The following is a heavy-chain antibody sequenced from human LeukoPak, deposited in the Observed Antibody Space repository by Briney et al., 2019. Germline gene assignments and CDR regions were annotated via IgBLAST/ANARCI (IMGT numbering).Heavy chain of an antibody. CDR2: INPNSGST. Sequence: GASVKISCKASGYTFTGYFMHWVRQAPGQGLEWMGWINPNSGSTNYAQKFQGRVTMTRDTSISTAYMELSRLRFDDTAVYYCARDGVNGESRLDYYYYMDVWGKGTTVTVSS. V-gene: IGHV1-2*02. CDR3: ARDGVNGESRLDYYYYMDV. D-gene: IGHD2-21*01. J-gene: IGHJ6*03. CDR1: GYTFTGYF.